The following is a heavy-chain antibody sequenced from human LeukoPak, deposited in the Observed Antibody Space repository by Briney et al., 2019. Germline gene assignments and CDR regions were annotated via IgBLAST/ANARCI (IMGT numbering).Heavy chain of an antibody. V-gene: IGHV1-69*01. D-gene: IGHD3-3*01. CDR1: GGTFSSYA. CDR2: IIPIFGTA. J-gene: IGHJ5*02. Sequence: SVKVSCKASGGTFSSYAISWVRQAPGQGLEWMGGIIPIFGTANYAQKFQGRVTITADESASTAYMELSSLRTEDTAVYYCARVAKYYDFWSGFAPWGQGTLVTVSS. CDR3: ARVAKYYDFWSGFAP.